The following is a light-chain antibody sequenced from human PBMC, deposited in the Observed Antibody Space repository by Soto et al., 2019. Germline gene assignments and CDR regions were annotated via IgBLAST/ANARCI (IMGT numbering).Light chain of an antibody. V-gene: IGKV3-20*01. Sequence: EIVMTQSPATLSVSPGEGATLSCRASQSVSSHLAWYQQKPGQAPRLLIYGASSRATGIPDRFSGSGSGTDFTLTISRLEPEDFAVYHCQQYSSSPLTFGGGTKVDIK. J-gene: IGKJ4*01. CDR1: QSVSSH. CDR2: GAS. CDR3: QQYSSSPLT.